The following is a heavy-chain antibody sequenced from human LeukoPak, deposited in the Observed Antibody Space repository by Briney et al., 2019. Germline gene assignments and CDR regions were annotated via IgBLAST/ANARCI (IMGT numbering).Heavy chain of an antibody. J-gene: IGHJ5*02. Sequence: ASVKVSCKASGYTFTGYYMHWVRQAPGQGLEWMGWINPNSGGTNYAQKFQGRVTMSTDTSTNTAYMELRSLRFDDTAIYYCAKDWHILTGRNCFDPWGQGTLVTVSS. CDR3: AKDWHILTGRNCFDP. D-gene: IGHD3-9*01. CDR1: GYTFTGYY. V-gene: IGHV1-2*02. CDR2: INPNSGGT.